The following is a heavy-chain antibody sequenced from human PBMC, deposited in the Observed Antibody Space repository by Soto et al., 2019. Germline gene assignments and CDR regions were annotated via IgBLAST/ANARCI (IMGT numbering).Heavy chain of an antibody. D-gene: IGHD3-22*01. CDR3: ARLDGNDYDRSGYYYYYYGMDV. CDR1: GFTFSDYY. CDR2: ISSSGSTI. Sequence: QVQLVESGGGLVKPGGSLRLSCAASGFTFSDYYMSWIRQAPGKGLEWVSYISSSGSTIYYADSVKGRFTISRDHAKNSLYLQMNRLRSEDTAVYYCARLDGNDYDRSGYYYYYYGMDVWGQGTTVTVSS. J-gene: IGHJ6*02. V-gene: IGHV3-11*01.